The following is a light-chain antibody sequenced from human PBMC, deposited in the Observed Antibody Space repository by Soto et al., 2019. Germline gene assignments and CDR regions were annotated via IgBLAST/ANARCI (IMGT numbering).Light chain of an antibody. Sequence: QSVLTLPPSVSGAPGQRVTISCTGSSSTIGAGYDVHWYQQLPGTAPKLLIYGNSNRPSGVPDRFSGSKSGTSASLAITGLQAEDEADYYCQSYDSSLSGYVFGTGTKLTVL. V-gene: IGLV1-40*01. CDR3: QSYDSSLSGYV. CDR1: SSTIGAGYD. CDR2: GNS. J-gene: IGLJ1*01.